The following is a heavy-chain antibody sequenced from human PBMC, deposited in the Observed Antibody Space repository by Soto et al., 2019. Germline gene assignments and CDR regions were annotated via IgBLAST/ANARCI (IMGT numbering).Heavy chain of an antibody. CDR2: INKDGSHK. Sequence: GGSLRLSCAASGFTLGDYFMTWVRQAPEKGLEWVGNINKDGSHKNYVDSVKGRFTIARDNGQNSLSLQMNSLRVEDTAVYYCVRELGLAYWGQGALVTVSS. CDR1: GFTLGDYF. CDR3: VRELGLAY. D-gene: IGHD7-27*01. V-gene: IGHV3-7*03. J-gene: IGHJ4*02.